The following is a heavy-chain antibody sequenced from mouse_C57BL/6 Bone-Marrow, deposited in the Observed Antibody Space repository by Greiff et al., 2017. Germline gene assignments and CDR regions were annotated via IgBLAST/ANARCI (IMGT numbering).Heavy chain of an antibody. Sequence: VQLQQSGAELVKPGASVTISCKASGYAFSRYWLTWVKQRPGKGLEWIGQIYPGDGDTDYNGKFKGKATLIADKSSSTAYMQLSSLATENSAVDFCARYCDGAAWDYWGQGTAVTVSS. D-gene: IGHD1-1*01. CDR3: ARYCDGAAWDY. J-gene: IGHJ4*01. V-gene: IGHV1-80*01. CDR2: IYPGDGDT. CDR1: GYAFSRYW.